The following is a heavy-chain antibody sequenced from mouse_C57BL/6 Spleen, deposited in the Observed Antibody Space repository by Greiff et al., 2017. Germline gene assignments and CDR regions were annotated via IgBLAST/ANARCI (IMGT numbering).Heavy chain of an antibody. V-gene: IGHV1-26*01. Sequence: VQLQQSGPELVKPGASVKISCKASGYTFTDYYMNWVKQSHGKSLEWIGDINPNNGGTSYNQKFKGKATLTVDKSSGTAYMELRSLTSEDSAVYYCAPSRSDSSGYPGWWGQGTTLTVSS. J-gene: IGHJ2*01. CDR3: APSRSDSSGYPGW. D-gene: IGHD3-2*02. CDR1: GYTFTDYY. CDR2: INPNNGGT.